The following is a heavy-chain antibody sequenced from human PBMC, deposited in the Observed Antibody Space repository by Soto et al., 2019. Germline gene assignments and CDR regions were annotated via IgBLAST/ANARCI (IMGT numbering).Heavy chain of an antibody. CDR3: XXGVCXXTSCXXDYYYAXDV. D-gene: IGHD2-2*01. CDR1: GGSISSGGYS. J-gene: IGHJ6*02. CDR2: IYHSGST. Sequence: SETLSLTCAVSGGSISSGGYSWSWIRQPPGKGLEWIGYIYHSGSTYYNPSLKSRVTISVDRSKNQFSLKLSSVTAADTAVYXXXXGVCXXTSCXXDYYYAXDVWGQGTSVTVS. V-gene: IGHV4-30-2*01.